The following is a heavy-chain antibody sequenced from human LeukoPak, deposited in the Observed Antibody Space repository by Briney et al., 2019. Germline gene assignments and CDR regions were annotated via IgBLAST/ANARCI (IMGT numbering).Heavy chain of an antibody. D-gene: IGHD5-12*01. J-gene: IGHJ6*02. CDR2: INPNSVGT. V-gene: IGHV1-2*02. Sequence: RASVTVSCTASGYTFSGYYMHWVRQAPGQGLEGVGWINPNSVGTTYAHKFQGRVTTPRDTSISTSYMELSRLRSDDTAAYYSAREIATTTHDYYYGMAVWGQGTTVTVSS. CDR3: AREIATTTHDYYYGMAV. CDR1: GYTFSGYY.